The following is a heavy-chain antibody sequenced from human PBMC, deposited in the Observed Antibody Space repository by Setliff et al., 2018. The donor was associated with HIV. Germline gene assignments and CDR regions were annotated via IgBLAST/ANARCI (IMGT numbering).Heavy chain of an antibody. V-gene: IGHV3-33*06. J-gene: IGHJ4*02. Sequence: PGGSLRLSCAASGFTFNNYGMQWVRQAPGKGLEWVAAIGHDGTKKYYAESVKGRFIIYRDDYKSTLYLQMNSLRADDTAIYYCAKGFRPVDTALVSGPTYWGQGIRVTVSS. CDR1: GFTFNNYG. D-gene: IGHD5-18*01. CDR2: IGHDGTKK. CDR3: AKGFRPVDTALVSGPTY.